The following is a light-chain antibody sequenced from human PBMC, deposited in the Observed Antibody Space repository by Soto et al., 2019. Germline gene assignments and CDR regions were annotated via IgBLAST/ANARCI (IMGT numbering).Light chain of an antibody. CDR3: QQRSNWPLT. V-gene: IGKV3-11*01. CDR2: DAS. CDR1: QSVSSY. J-gene: IGKJ4*01. Sequence: EIVLTQSPATLSSSPGERATLSCRASQSVSSYLAWYQQKPGQAPRLLMYDASNRATGVPARFSGSGSGTDFTLTISSLESEDSAVYYCQQRSNWPLTFGGGTKVEIK.